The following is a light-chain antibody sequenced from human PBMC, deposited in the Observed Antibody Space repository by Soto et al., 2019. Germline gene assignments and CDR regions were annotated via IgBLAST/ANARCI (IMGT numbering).Light chain of an antibody. CDR3: CSYAGNSTLV. CDR1: SSDVGSYNL. V-gene: IGLV2-23*01. CDR2: EGS. Sequence: QSALTQPASASGSPGQSITISCTGTSSDVGSYNLVSWYQQHPGKDPKFMIYEGSKRPSGVSNRFSGSKSGNTASLTISGLQAEDEADYYCCSYAGNSTLVFGGGTKLTVL. J-gene: IGLJ2*01.